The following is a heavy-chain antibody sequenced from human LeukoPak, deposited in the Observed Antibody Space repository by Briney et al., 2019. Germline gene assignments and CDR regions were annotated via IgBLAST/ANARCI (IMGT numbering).Heavy chain of an antibody. J-gene: IGHJ4*02. CDR3: ARPGGPLDY. Sequence: PGGSLRLSCAASDFSFTTYAMGWVRQAPGKGLEWVAFIRYDGSNKYYADSVKGRFTISRDNSKNTLYLQMNSLRAEDTAVYYCARPGGPLDYWGQGTLVTVSS. V-gene: IGHV3-30*02. D-gene: IGHD4-23*01. CDR1: DFSFTTYA. CDR2: IRYDGSNK.